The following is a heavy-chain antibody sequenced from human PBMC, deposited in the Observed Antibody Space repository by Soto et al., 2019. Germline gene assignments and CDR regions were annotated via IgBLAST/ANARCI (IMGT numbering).Heavy chain of an antibody. CDR3: AREVGATGVDY. D-gene: IGHD1-26*01. Sequence: QVQLVESGGGVVQPGRSLRLSCAASGFTFSSYGMHWVRQAPGKGLEWVAVIWYDGSNKYYADSVKGRFTISRDNSKNTLYLQMNSLRTEDTAVYYCAREVGATGVDYWGQGTLFTVSS. CDR1: GFTFSSYG. V-gene: IGHV3-33*01. J-gene: IGHJ4*02. CDR2: IWYDGSNK.